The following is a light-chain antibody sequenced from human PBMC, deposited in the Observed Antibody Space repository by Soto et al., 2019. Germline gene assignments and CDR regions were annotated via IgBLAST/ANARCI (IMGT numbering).Light chain of an antibody. CDR3: QQYGSSPRGVT. CDR1: QSVSSSY. V-gene: IGKV3-20*01. Sequence: EIVLTQSPGALSLSPGERATLSCRASQSVSSSYLAWYQQKPGQAPRLLIYGASSRATGIPDRFSGSGSGTDFTLTISRLEPEDFAVYYCQQYGSSPRGVTFGPGTKWIS. J-gene: IGKJ3*01. CDR2: GAS.